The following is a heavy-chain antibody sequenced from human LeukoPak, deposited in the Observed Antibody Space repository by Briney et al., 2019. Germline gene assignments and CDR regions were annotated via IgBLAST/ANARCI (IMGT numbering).Heavy chain of an antibody. CDR1: GYTFTSYD. CDR2: MNPNSGNT. Sequence: EASVTVSCKASGYTFTSYDINWVRQATGQGLEWMGWMNPNSGNTGYAQKFQGRVTMTRNTSISTAYMELSSLRSEDTAVYYCARVSRIVVVPAAPLGHWGQGTLVTVSS. J-gene: IGHJ4*02. D-gene: IGHD2-2*01. V-gene: IGHV1-8*01. CDR3: ARVSRIVVVPAAPLGH.